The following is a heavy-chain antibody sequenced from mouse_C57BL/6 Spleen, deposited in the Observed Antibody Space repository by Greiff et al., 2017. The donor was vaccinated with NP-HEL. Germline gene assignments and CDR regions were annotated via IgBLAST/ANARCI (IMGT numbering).Heavy chain of an antibody. CDR3: ARSGSNCLFAY. J-gene: IGHJ3*01. CDR2: LHPNSGTT. V-gene: IGHV1-39*01. Sequence: EVQLQQSGPELVKPGASVKISCKASGYSFTDYNMNWVKQSHGKSLAWIGVLHPNSGTTSYNQKFKGTATLPVDPSSSTAYMQLNSLTSEDSAVYYCARSGSNCLFAYWGQGALVTASA. D-gene: IGHD2-5*01. CDR1: GYSFTDYN.